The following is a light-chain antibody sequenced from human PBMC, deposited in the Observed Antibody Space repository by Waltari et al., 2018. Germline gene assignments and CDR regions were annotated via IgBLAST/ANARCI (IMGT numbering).Light chain of an antibody. Sequence: ETVMTQSPATMSVSPGERATLYCRASQTVSSNLAWYQHKPGQAPRVLIYAASSRAPGIPDRFSGSGSGTDFTLTISRLEPEDFAVYYCQHYDTSPSITFGQGTRLEI. CDR1: QTVSSN. CDR2: AAS. J-gene: IGKJ5*01. CDR3: QHYDTSPSIT. V-gene: IGKV3-20*01.